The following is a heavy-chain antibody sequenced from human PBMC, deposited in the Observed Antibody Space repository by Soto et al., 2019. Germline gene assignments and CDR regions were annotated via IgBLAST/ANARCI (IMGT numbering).Heavy chain of an antibody. V-gene: IGHV1-18*04. CDR2: ISTYSGNT. CDR1: GYRFSSYG. CDR3: AKAVGNTVVTRVIDY. D-gene: IGHD2-21*02. Sequence: ASVKVSCKASGYRFSSYGICWVRQAPGQGLQWMGWISTYSGNTNFAQDFRDRLTISRDNSKNTLFLQMNSLRAEDTAVYYCAKAVGNTVVTRVIDYWGQGTLVTVSS. J-gene: IGHJ4*02.